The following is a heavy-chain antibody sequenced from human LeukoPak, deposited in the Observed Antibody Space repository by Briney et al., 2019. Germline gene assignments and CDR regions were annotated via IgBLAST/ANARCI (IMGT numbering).Heavy chain of an antibody. D-gene: IGHD3-16*02. J-gene: IGHJ5*02. V-gene: IGHV1-18*01. CDR3: ARGSTFGGVIGRRRIPPQKYFDP. CDR2: INPFNGDT. CDR1: DYTFTNYG. Sequence: ASVKVSCKTSDYTFTNYGISWVRQAPGQGLEWMGWINPFNGDTKYAQTFQGRVTLTTDTSTSTAYMELRSLRSDDTAVYYCARGSTFGGVIGRRRIPPQKYFDPWGQGTLVSVSS.